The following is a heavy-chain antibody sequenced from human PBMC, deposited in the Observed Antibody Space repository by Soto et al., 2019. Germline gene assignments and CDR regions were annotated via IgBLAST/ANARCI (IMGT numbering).Heavy chain of an antibody. Sequence: QITLKESGPTLVKPTQTLTLTCTFSGFSLSTSGVGVGWIRQPPGKALEWLALIYWDDDKRYSPSLKSRLTINKDTTNNQVALTMTNMNPVDTATYFCAHSRGSNTGSPRPCDPWGQGTLVTVSS. CDR2: IYWDDDK. J-gene: IGHJ5*02. CDR1: GFSLSTSGVG. V-gene: IGHV2-5*02. D-gene: IGHD2-15*01. CDR3: AHSRGSNTGSPRPCDP.